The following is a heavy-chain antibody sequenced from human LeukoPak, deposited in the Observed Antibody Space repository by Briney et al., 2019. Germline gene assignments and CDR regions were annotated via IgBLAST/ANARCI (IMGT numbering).Heavy chain of an antibody. Sequence: PGGSLRLSCAASGFTFSSYSMNWVRQAPGKGLEWVSSISSSSSYIYYADSVKGRFTISRDNAKNSRFLQMNSLRAEDTAVYYCAKGRSGSPPPYWGQGTLVTVSS. CDR3: AKGRSGSPPPY. CDR1: GFTFSSYS. D-gene: IGHD3-10*01. J-gene: IGHJ4*02. V-gene: IGHV3-21*01. CDR2: ISSSSSYI.